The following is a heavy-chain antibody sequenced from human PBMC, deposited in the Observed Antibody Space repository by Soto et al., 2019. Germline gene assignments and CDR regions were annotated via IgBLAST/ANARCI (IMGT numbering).Heavy chain of an antibody. J-gene: IGHJ5*02. CDR3: ARSWSLGVLTNWFDP. Sequence: PSETLSLTCAVSGGSISSSNWWSWVGQPPGKGLEWIGEIYHSGSTNYNPSLKSRVTISVDKSKNQFSLKLSSVTAADTAVYYCARSWSLGVLTNWFDPWGQGTLVTVSS. CDR1: GGSISSSNW. V-gene: IGHV4-4*02. D-gene: IGHD6-13*01. CDR2: IYHSGST.